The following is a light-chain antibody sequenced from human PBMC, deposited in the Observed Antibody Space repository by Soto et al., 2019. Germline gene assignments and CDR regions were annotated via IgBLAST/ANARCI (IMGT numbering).Light chain of an antibody. J-gene: IGKJ3*01. CDR1: QSISNY. V-gene: IGKV1-39*01. CDR3: QQRYSTPFT. CDR2: AAS. Sequence: DIRMTQSPSSLSASVGDSVTITCRASQSISNYLNWYQQKPGKAPKLLVYAASSLQSGVPSRFSGSGSGTDFTLTISSLQPEDFATYYCQQRYSTPFTFGPGTKVDIK.